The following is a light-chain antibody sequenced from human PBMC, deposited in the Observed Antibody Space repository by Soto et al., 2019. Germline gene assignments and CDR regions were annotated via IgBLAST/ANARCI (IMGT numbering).Light chain of an antibody. CDR1: SSDVGGYNY. Sequence: QSALTQPRSVSGSPGQSVTISCTGTSSDVGGYNYVSWYQQHPGNAPKLMIYDVTKRPSGVPDRFSGSKSGNTASLTISGLQAEDEADYYCCSYAGSYTLVFGGGTKVTVL. V-gene: IGLV2-11*01. J-gene: IGLJ2*01. CDR3: CSYAGSYTLV. CDR2: DVT.